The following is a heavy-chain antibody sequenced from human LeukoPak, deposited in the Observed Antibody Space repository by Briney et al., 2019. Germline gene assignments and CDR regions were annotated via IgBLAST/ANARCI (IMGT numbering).Heavy chain of an antibody. CDR2: IYYSGST. D-gene: IGHD1-26*01. J-gene: IGHJ4*02. Sequence: SETLSLTCTVSGGSISSYYWGWIRQPPGKGLEWIGSIYYSGSTYYNPSLKSRVTISVDTSKNQFSLKLSSVTAADTAVYYCARGGDSGSFNLDYWGQGTLVTVSS. CDR1: GGSISSYY. V-gene: IGHV4-39*07. CDR3: ARGGDSGSFNLDY.